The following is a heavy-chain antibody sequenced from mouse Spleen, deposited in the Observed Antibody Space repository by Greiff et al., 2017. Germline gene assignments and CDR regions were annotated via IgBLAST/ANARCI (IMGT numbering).Heavy chain of an antibody. CDR2: IDPSDSYT. CDR1: GYTFTSYW. J-gene: IGHJ4*01. Sequence: VQLQQPGAELVRPGTSVKLSCKASGYTFTSYWMHWVKQRPGQGLEWIGVIDPSDSYTNYNQKFKGKATLTVDTSSSTAYMQLSSLTSEDSAVYYCASMRYDAMDYWGQGTSVTVSS. CDR3: ASMRYDAMDY. V-gene: IGHV1-59*01. D-gene: IGHD2-14*01.